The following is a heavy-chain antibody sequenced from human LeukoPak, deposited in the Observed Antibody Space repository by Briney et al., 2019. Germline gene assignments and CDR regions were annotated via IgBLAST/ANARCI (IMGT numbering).Heavy chain of an antibody. Sequence: SSETLSLTCTVSGGSISSGGYYWSWIRQHPGKGLEWIGYIYYTGSTYYNPSLKSRITISVDTSKNQFSLKLSSVTAADTAVYYCARDLGRRYFDYWGQGTLVTVSS. CDR1: GGSISSGGYY. V-gene: IGHV4-31*03. J-gene: IGHJ4*02. CDR3: ARDLGRRYFDY. CDR2: IYYTGST.